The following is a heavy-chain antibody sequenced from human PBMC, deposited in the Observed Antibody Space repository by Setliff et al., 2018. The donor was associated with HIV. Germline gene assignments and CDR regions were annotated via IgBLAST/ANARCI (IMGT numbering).Heavy chain of an antibody. CDR3: ARQHYYDSSGRNLMDV. D-gene: IGHD3-22*01. CDR1: GGSISNYY. J-gene: IGHJ6*03. CDR2: IYYSGST. Sequence: PSETLSLTCTVSGGSISNYYWSWIRQPPGKGLEWIGYIYYSGSTTYNPSLESRVTISMDTSKNQFSLKLSSVTAADTAVYYCARQHYYDSSGRNLMDVWGKGTTVTVSS. V-gene: IGHV4-59*08.